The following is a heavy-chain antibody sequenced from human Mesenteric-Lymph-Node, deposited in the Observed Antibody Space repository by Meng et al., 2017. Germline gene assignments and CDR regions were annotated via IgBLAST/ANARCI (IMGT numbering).Heavy chain of an antibody. CDR3: ARDLPYYYGSGSYQDY. CDR1: GGTFSSYA. D-gene: IGHD3-10*01. Sequence: QVQGVQSGAEVKKPGSSVKVSCKASGGTFSSYAISWVRQAPGQGLEWMGGIIPIFGTANYAQKFQGRVTMTRNTSISTAYMELSSLRSEDTAVYYCARDLPYYYGSGSYQDYWGQGTLVTVSS. V-gene: IGHV1-69*06. J-gene: IGHJ4*02. CDR2: IIPIFGTA.